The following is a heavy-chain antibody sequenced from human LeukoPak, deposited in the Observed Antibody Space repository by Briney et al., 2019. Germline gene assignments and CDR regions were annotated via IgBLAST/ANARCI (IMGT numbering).Heavy chain of an antibody. CDR2: ISSSGSTI. Sequence: PGGSLRLSCAASGFTFSDYYMSWIRQAPGKGLEWVSYISSSGSTIYYADSVKGRFTISRDNAKNSLYLQMNSLRAEDTAVYYCARVDSSPLYYFDYWGQGTLVTVSS. J-gene: IGHJ4*02. CDR3: ARVDSSPLYYFDY. CDR1: GFTFSDYY. V-gene: IGHV3-11*04. D-gene: IGHD6-13*01.